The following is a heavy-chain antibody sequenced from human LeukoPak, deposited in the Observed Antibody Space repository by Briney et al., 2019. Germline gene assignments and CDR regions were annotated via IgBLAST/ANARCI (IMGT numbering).Heavy chain of an antibody. D-gene: IGHD5-12*01. CDR3: ATFPRGYSGYDY. V-gene: IGHV4-59*01. J-gene: IGHJ4*02. CDR2: IYYSGST. Sequence: SETLSLTCTVSGGSISSYYWSWIRQPPGKGLEWIGYIYYSGSTNYNPSLKSRVTISVDTSKNQFSLKLSSVTAADTAVYYCATFPRGYSGYDYWGQGTLVTVFS. CDR1: GGSISSYY.